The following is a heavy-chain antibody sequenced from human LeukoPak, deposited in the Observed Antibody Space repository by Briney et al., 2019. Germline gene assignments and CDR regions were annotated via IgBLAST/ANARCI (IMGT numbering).Heavy chain of an antibody. Sequence: ASVKVSCKASGYTFTSYGISWVRQAPGQGLEWMGWISAYNGNTNYAQKLQGRVTMTTDTSTSTAYMELRSLRSDDTAVYYCAREIPYCSGGSCYGRGFDPWGQGTLVTVSS. CDR2: ISAYNGNT. D-gene: IGHD2-15*01. CDR3: AREIPYCSGGSCYGRGFDP. J-gene: IGHJ5*02. V-gene: IGHV1-18*01. CDR1: GYTFTSYG.